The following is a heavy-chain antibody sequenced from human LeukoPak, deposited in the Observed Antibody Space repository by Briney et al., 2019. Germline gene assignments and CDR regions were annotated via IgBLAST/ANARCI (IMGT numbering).Heavy chain of an antibody. J-gene: IGHJ4*02. D-gene: IGHD3-10*01. CDR1: GYTFTGYY. Sequence: GASVKVSCKAPGYTFTGYYMHWVRQAPGQGLEWMGWINPNSGGTNYAQKFQGRVTMTRDTSISTAYMELSRLRSDDTAVYYCARDRITMVRGVIVNPLGYWGQGTLVTVSS. CDR3: ARDRITMVRGVIVNPLGY. V-gene: IGHV1-2*02. CDR2: INPNSGGT.